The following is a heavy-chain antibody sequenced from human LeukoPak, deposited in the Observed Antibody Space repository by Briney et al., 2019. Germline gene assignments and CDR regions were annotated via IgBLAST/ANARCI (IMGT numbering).Heavy chain of an antibody. D-gene: IGHD3-3*01. CDR3: AKQHTYDFWSGYYFDY. CDR2: ISSSSSYI. Sequence: GGSLRLSCAASGFTFSSYSMNWVRQAPGKGLEWVSSISSSSSYIYYADSVKGRFTISRDNAKNSLYLQMNSLRAEDMALYYCAKQHTYDFWSGYYFDYWGQGTLVTVSS. J-gene: IGHJ4*02. V-gene: IGHV3-21*04. CDR1: GFTFSSYS.